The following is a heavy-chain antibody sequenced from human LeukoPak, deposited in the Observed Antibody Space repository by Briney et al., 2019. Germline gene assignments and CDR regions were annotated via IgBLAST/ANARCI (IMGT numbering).Heavy chain of an antibody. D-gene: IGHD6-13*01. V-gene: IGHV3-49*04. CDR2: ITTSAHGGTT. CDR3: TKGAIGLKYSNRWHFFDS. CDR1: GLILTDYV. J-gene: IGHJ4*02. Sequence: AGGSLRLSCTASGLILTDYVINWVRQTPGKGLEWVGFITTSAHGGTTKYAASVQGRFTISRDDSKSVAYLQMNSLKSEDTAVYYCTKGAIGLKYSNRWHFFDSWGQGTLVTVSS.